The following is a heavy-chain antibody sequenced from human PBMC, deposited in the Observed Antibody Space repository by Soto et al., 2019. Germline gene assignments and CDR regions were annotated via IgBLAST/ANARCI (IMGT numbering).Heavy chain of an antibody. D-gene: IGHD2-2*01. J-gene: IGHJ4*02. CDR2: ISYDGSNK. Sequence: PGGSLRLSCAASGFTFSSYAMHWVRQAPGKGLEWVAVISYDGSNKYYADSVKGRFTISRDNSKNTLYLQMNSLRREDTAVYYCARGNWVSAPAAMYYFDYWGQGALVTVSS. V-gene: IGHV3-30-3*01. CDR3: ARGNWVSAPAAMYYFDY. CDR1: GFTFSSYA.